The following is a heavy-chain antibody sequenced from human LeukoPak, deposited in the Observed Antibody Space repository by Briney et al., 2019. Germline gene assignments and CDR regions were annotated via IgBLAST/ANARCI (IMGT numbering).Heavy chain of an antibody. CDR3: ARVGYSSSSKEFDY. D-gene: IGHD6-6*01. V-gene: IGHV1-2*06. J-gene: IGHJ4*02. CDR1: GYTFTGYY. Sequence: ASVKVSCKASGYTFTGYYMHWVRQAPGQGLEWMGRINPNSGGTNHAQKFQGRVTMTRDTSISTAYMELSRLRSDDTAVYYCARVGYSSSSKEFDYWGQGTLVTVSS. CDR2: INPNSGGT.